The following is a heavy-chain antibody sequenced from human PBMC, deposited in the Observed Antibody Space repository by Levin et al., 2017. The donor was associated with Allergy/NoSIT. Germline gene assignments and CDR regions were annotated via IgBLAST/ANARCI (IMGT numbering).Heavy chain of an antibody. D-gene: IGHD3-10*01. CDR2: IWYDGSNK. CDR1: GFTFSSYG. J-gene: IGHJ4*02. CDR3: ARDGHYYGSGTPDYFDY. V-gene: IGHV3-33*01. Sequence: GGSLRLSCAASGFTFSSYGMHWVRQAPGKGLEWVAVIWYDGSNKYYADSVKGRFTISRDNSKNTLYLQMNSLRAEDTAVYYCARDGHYYGSGTPDYFDYWGQGTLVTVSS.